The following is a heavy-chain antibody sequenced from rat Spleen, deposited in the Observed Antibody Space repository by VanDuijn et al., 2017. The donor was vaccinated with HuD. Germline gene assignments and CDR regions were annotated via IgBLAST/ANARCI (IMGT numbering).Heavy chain of an antibody. CDR3: TTDLNSGNYFDY. CDR2: ISYDGSIT. D-gene: IGHD4-3*01. V-gene: IGHV5-7*01. Sequence: EVQLVEAGGGLVQPGRSLKLSCAASGFTFSDYNMAWVRQAPKKGLEWVATISYDGSITYYRDSVKGRFTISRDNAKSTLYLQMGSLRSEDTATYYCTTDLNSGNYFDYWGQGVMVTVSS. CDR1: GFTFSDYN. J-gene: IGHJ2*01.